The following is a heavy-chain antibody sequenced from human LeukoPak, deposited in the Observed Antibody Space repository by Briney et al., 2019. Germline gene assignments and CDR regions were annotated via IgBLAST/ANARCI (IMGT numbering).Heavy chain of an antibody. CDR1: GFTFSSYG. D-gene: IGHD6-6*01. J-gene: IGHJ4*02. CDR3: AKDSSSDGILDY. V-gene: IGHV3-30*18. Sequence: PGGSLRLSCAASGFTFSSYGMHWVRQAPGKGLEWVAVISYDGSNKYYADSVKGRFTISRGNSKNTLYLQMNSLRAEDTAVYYCAKDSSSDGILDYWGQGTLVTVSS. CDR2: ISYDGSNK.